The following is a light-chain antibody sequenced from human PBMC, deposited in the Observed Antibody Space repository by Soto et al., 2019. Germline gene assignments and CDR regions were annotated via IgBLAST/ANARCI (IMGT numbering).Light chain of an antibody. CDR2: AAS. CDR1: QSVSSS. CDR3: QQYGRSPTT. V-gene: IGKV3-20*01. Sequence: EIIMTQSPATLSVSPGERAALSFQASQSVSSSLAWYQQKPGQAPRLLIYAASSRATGIPDRFSGSGSGTDFTLTISRLEPEDFAVYYCQQYGRSPTTFGQGTKVDI. J-gene: IGKJ1*01.